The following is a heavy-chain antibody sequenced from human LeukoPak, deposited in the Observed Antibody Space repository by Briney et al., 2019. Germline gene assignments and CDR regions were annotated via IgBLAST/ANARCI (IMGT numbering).Heavy chain of an antibody. V-gene: IGHV4-59*08. CDR2: ISHIGTI. CDR3: ARHQGSTVFNY. D-gene: IGHD5/OR15-5a*01. J-gene: IGHJ1*01. Sequence: SETLSLTCTISGDSIDPYSWSWIRQPPGKGLEWIGYISHIGTIKYNTSLMSRVSIGLDKPNNEFSLNLRSVTATDTALYFCARHQGSTVFNYWGRGVPVIVSS. CDR1: GDSIDPYS.